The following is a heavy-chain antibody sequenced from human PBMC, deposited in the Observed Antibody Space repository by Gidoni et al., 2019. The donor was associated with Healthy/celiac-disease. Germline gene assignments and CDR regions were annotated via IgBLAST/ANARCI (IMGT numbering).Heavy chain of an antibody. CDR3: AKDAGTYSSTWYEFRD. J-gene: IGHJ4*02. CDR1: GFPFSSYA. CDR2: MRGIGGSA. Sequence: EVQLLESGGGLVQPGGSLRLSCAASGFPFSSYAMRWVRQAPGKGLEWVSAMRGIGGSASYADSVKGRFTISRDNSKNTLYLQMNSLRAEDTAVYYCAKDAGTYSSTWYEFRDWGQGTLVTVSS. D-gene: IGHD6-13*01. V-gene: IGHV3-23*01.